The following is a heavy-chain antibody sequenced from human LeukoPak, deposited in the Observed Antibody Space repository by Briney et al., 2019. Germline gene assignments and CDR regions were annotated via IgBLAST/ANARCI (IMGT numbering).Heavy chain of an antibody. J-gene: IGHJ4*02. CDR2: ISWNSGSI. V-gene: IGHV3-9*01. CDR3: ARMQWLVRGFDY. Sequence: GGSLRLSCAASGFTFDDYAMHWVRQAPGKGLEWVSGISWNSGSIGYVDSVKGRLTISRDNAKNSVYLQMNSLRVEDTAVYYCARMQWLVRGFDYWGQGTLVTVSS. D-gene: IGHD6-19*01. CDR1: GFTFDDYA.